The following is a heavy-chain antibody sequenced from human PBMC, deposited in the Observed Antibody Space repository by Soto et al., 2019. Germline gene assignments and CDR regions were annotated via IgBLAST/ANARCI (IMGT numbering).Heavy chain of an antibody. Sequence: GGSLRLSCAASGFTFSSYAMSWVRQAPGKGLEWVSAISGSGGSTYYADSVKGRFTISRDNSKNTLYLQMNSLRAEDTAVYYCAKDRRAAAVFYYYYYYGMDVWGQGTTVTVSS. D-gene: IGHD6-13*01. CDR2: ISGSGGST. CDR1: GFTFSSYA. J-gene: IGHJ6*02. V-gene: IGHV3-23*01. CDR3: AKDRRAAAVFYYYYYYGMDV.